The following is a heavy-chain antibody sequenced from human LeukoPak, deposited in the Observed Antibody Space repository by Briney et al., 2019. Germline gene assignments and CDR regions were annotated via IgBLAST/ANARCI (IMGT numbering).Heavy chain of an antibody. V-gene: IGHV3-21*01. J-gene: IGHJ4*02. D-gene: IGHD3-3*01. CDR3: ARESGYSFDY. CDR1: GFTFDDYG. Sequence: GGSLRLSCAASGFTFDDYGMSWVRQAPGKGLEWVSSISSSSSYIYYADSVKGRFTISRDNAKNSLYLQMNSLRAEDTAVYYCARESGYSFDYWGQGTLVTVSS. CDR2: ISSSSSYI.